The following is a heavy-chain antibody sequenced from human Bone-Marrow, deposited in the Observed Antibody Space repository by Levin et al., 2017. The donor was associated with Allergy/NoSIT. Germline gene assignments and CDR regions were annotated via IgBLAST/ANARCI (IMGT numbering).Heavy chain of an antibody. CDR3: ACAHIRETEWFREDFDI. CDR1: GFTFSSYT. CDR2: ISFDVGGNK. D-gene: IGHD3-3*01. V-gene: IGHV3-30-3*01. Sequence: PGGSLRLSCAASGFTFSSYTMHWVRQAPGGGLEWVAVISFDVGGNKFYAKSVKGRFTISIANSKNTLYLYLSSLRVEATATYFCACAHIRETEWFREDFDIWGQGTMVTVSP. J-gene: IGHJ3*02.